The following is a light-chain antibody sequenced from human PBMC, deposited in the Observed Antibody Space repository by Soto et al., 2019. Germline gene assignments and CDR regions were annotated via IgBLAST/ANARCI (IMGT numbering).Light chain of an antibody. J-gene: IGKJ4*01. CDR3: QQDNEGPPLT. CDR1: PSISNN. Sequence: IVMTQSPATLSASPGERATLSCRASPSISNNVAWYQQKPGQAPRLLLYGASTRATGIPARSSASGSGTECTHTSSSPQSEDCAVEAWQQDNEGPPLTFGGGTKVEI. V-gene: IGKV3-15*01. CDR2: GAS.